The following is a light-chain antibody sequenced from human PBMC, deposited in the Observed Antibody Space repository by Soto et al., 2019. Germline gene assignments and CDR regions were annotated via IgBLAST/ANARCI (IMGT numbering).Light chain of an antibody. J-gene: IGKJ1*01. CDR1: QSVSSY. Sequence: EIVLTQSPATLSLSPGERDTLSCRASQSVSSYLAWYQQKPGQAPRLLIYDASNRATGIPARFSGSGSGTDFTLTISSLEPKDFAVYYCQQRSNWRWTFGQGPKVEIK. V-gene: IGKV3-11*01. CDR3: QQRSNWRWT. CDR2: DAS.